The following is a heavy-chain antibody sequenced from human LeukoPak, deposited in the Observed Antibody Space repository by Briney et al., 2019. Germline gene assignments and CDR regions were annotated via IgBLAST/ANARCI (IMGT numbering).Heavy chain of an antibody. Sequence: PGRSLRLSCAASGFTFTTYSMLWVRQAPDKGLEWVAVISYNGNNQYYADSVKGRSTISRDNSKNTLYLQMNSLRAEDTAVYYCAKDQGYGSGTFLDYWGQGTLVTVSS. CDR1: GFTFTTYS. D-gene: IGHD3-10*01. J-gene: IGHJ4*02. V-gene: IGHV3-30*18. CDR3: AKDQGYGSGTFLDY. CDR2: ISYNGNNQ.